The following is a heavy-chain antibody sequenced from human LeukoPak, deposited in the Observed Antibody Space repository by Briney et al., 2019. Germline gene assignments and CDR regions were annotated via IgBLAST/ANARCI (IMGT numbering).Heavy chain of an antibody. J-gene: IGHJ4*02. Sequence: PGGSLRLSCAASGFTVSNNYMSWVRQAPGKGLEWVSIIYSGGSTYYADSVKGRFTISRDNSKNTLHLQTKSLRADDTAVYYCGSSPYVWGIDHRGQGTPVTVSS. CDR3: GSSPYVWGIDH. V-gene: IGHV3-53*01. D-gene: IGHD3-16*01. CDR2: IYSGGST. CDR1: GFTVSNNY.